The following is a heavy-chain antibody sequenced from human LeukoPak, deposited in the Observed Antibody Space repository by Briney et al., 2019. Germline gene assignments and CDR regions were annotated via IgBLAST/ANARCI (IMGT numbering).Heavy chain of an antibody. J-gene: IGHJ4*02. CDR3: AKENTKTTFRPGEATVTKGYFDY. CDR2: IYSDNT. CDR1: GFTVSSNS. Sequence: GSLRLSCTVSGFTVSSNSMSWVRQAPGKGLEWVSFIYSDNTHYSDSVKGRFTISRDNSKNTLYLQMNSLRAEDTAVYFCAKENTKTTFRPGEATVTKGYFDYWGQGTLVTVSS. D-gene: IGHD4-17*01. V-gene: IGHV3-53*01.